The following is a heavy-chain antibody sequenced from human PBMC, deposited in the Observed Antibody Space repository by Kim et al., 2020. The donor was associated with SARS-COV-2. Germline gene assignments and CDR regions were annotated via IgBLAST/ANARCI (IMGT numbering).Heavy chain of an antibody. Sequence: ASVKVSCKASGYTFTSYGISWVRQAPGQGLEWMGWISAYNGNTNYAQKLQGRVTMTTDTSTSTAYMELRSLRSDDTAVYYCAGVGVLWFGELYPWFDTWGQGTRGTVSS. V-gene: IGHV1-18*04. D-gene: IGHD3-10*01. J-gene: IGHJ5*02. CDR2: ISAYNGNT. CDR1: GYTFTSYG. CDR3: AGVGVLWFGELYPWFDT.